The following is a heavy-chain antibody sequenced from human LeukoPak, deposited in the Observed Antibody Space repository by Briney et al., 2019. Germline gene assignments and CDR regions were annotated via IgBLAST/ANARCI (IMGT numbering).Heavy chain of an antibody. CDR2: IYTSGST. CDR1: GGSISSYY. CDR3: ARGGYSYGSLFCYMDV. D-gene: IGHD5-18*01. Sequence: SETLSLTCTVSGGSISSYYWSWIRQPAGKGLEWIGRIYTSGSTNYNPSLKSRVTMSVDTSKNQFSLKLSSVTAADTAVYYCARGGYSYGSLFCYMDVWGKGTTVTISS. J-gene: IGHJ6*03. V-gene: IGHV4-4*07.